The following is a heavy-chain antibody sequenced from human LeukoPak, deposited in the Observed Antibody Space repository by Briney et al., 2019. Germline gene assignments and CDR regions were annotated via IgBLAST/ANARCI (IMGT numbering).Heavy chain of an antibody. Sequence: PGGSLRLSCVGSGFTFGDHAMHWVRPAPGRGLEWIAGISFNGREIGYADSVKGRFTISRDNANQSLYLQMNSLRVEDTALCFCAKDQGLRKYYYYYYMDVWGRGTTVIVS. J-gene: IGHJ6*03. CDR1: GFTFGDHA. CDR3: AKDQGLRKYYYYYYMDV. CDR2: ISFNGREI. D-gene: IGHD2-21*02. V-gene: IGHV3-9*01.